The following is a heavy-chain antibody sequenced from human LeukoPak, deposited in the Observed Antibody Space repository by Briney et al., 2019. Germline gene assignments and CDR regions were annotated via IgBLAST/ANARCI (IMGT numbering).Heavy chain of an antibody. Sequence: SETLSLTCTVSGGSISSSSYYWGWIRQPPGKGLEWIGSIYYSGSTYYNPSLKSRVTISVDTSKNQFSLKLSSVTAADTAVYYCASYQLPFDYWGQGTLVTVSS. CDR1: GGSISSSSYY. CDR2: IYYSGST. D-gene: IGHD2-2*01. CDR3: ASYQLPFDY. J-gene: IGHJ4*02. V-gene: IGHV4-39*07.